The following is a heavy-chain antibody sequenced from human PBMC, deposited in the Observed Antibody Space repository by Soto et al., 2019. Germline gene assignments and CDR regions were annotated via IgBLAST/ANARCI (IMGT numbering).Heavy chain of an antibody. D-gene: IGHD6-19*01. Sequence: QVQLVQSGAEVKKPGASVKVSCKASGYTFTSYATHWVRQAPGQRLEWMGWINAGNGNTKYSQKFQGRVTITRDTSASTAYMELSSLRSEDTAVYYCARVVGIAVDDYWGQGTLVTVSS. CDR2: INAGNGNT. J-gene: IGHJ4*02. CDR3: ARVVGIAVDDY. CDR1: GYTFTSYA. V-gene: IGHV1-3*01.